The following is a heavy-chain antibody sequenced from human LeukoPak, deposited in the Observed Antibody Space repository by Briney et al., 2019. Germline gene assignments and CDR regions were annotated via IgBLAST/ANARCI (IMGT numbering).Heavy chain of an antibody. Sequence: TGGSLRLSCAASGFTFSSYAMSWVRQAPGKGLEWVSAISGSGGGTYYADSVKGRFTISRDNSKNTLYLQMNSLRAEDTAVYTCAKVSWYYYGSGGYSWFDHWGQGTLVTVSS. D-gene: IGHD3-10*01. V-gene: IGHV3-23*01. CDR3: AKVSWYYYGSGGYSWFDH. J-gene: IGHJ5*02. CDR1: GFTFSSYA. CDR2: ISGSGGGT.